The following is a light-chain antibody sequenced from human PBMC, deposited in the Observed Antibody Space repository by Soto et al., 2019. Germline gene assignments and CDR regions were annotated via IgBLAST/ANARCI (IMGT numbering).Light chain of an antibody. CDR1: SSDVGGYNY. CDR2: EVS. J-gene: IGLJ2*01. CDR3: SSYTSSSTPYVV. V-gene: IGLV2-14*01. Sequence: QSVLTQPASVSGSPAQSITISCTGTSSDVGGYNYVSWYQQHPGKAPKLMIYEVSNRPSGVSNRFSGSKSGNTASLTISGLQAEDEADYYCSSYTSSSTPYVVFGGGTKLTVL.